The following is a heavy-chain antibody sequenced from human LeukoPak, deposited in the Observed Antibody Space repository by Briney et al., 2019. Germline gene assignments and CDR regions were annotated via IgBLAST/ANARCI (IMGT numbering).Heavy chain of an antibody. J-gene: IGHJ3*02. CDR3: ARDRHGITIFGVVTHDAFDI. Sequence: ASVKVSCKASGYTFTSYGISWVRQAPGQRLEWMGWISAYNGNTNYAQKLQGRVTMTTDTSTSTAYMELRSLRSDDTAVYYCARDRHGITIFGVVTHDAFDIWGQGTMVTVSS. CDR2: ISAYNGNT. V-gene: IGHV1-18*01. CDR1: GYTFTSYG. D-gene: IGHD3-3*01.